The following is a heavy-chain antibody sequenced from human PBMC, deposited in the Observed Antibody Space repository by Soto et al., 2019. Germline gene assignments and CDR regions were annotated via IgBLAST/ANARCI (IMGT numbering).Heavy chain of an antibody. CDR3: ARASGGDYAVY. J-gene: IGHJ4*02. D-gene: IGHD4-17*01. CDR2: ISSSSSYI. Sequence: EVQLVESGGGLVKPGGSLRLSCAASGFTFSSYSMNWVRQAPGKGLEWVSSISSSSSYIYYADSVKGRFTISRNNAKNSLYLQMNSLRAEDTAVYYCARASGGDYAVYWGQGTLVTVSS. CDR1: GFTFSSYS. V-gene: IGHV3-21*01.